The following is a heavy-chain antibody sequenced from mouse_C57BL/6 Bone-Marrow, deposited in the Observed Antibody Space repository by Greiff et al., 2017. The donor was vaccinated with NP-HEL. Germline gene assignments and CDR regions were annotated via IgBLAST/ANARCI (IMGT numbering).Heavy chain of an antibody. V-gene: IGHV1-82*01. CDR1: GYAFSSSW. CDR3: ARSQLRLRRRFAY. CDR2: IYPGDGDT. J-gene: IGHJ3*01. Sequence: QVQLQQSGPELVKPGASVKISCKASGYAFSSSWMNWVKQRPGKGLEWIGRIYPGDGDTNYNGKFKGKATLTADKSSSTAYMQLSSLTSEDSAVYFCARSQLRLRRRFAYWGQGTLVTVSA. D-gene: IGHD3-2*02.